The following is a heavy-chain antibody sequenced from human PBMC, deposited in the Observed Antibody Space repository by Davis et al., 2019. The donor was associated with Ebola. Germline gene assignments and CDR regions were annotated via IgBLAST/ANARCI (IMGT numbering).Heavy chain of an antibody. D-gene: IGHD6-19*01. CDR3: ARVWSSGWNN. CDR2: IYYSGST. CDR1: GGSFSGYY. V-gene: IGHV4-34*01. J-gene: IGHJ4*02. Sequence: SETLSLTCAVYGGSFSGYYWSWIRQPPGKGLEWIGSIYYSGSTYYNPSLKSRVTISVDTSKNQFSLKLSSVTAADTAVYYCARVWSSGWNNWGQGTLVTVSS.